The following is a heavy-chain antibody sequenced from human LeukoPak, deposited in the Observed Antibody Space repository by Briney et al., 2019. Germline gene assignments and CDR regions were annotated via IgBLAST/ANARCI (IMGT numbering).Heavy chain of an antibody. CDR3: ARDRGWYDY. D-gene: IGHD6-19*01. CDR1: GFTFSSYW. J-gene: IGHJ4*02. CDR2: IKQDGSEK. V-gene: IGHV3-7*03. Sequence: GGSLRLSCADSGFTFSSYWMSWVRQAPGKRLEWVANIKQDGSEKYYVDSVKGRFTISRDNAKNSLYLQMNSLRVEDTAVYYCARDRGWYDYWGQGTLVTVSS.